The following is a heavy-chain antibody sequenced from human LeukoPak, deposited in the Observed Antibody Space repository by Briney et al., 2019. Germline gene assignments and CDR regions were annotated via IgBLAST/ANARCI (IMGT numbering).Heavy chain of an antibody. CDR1: GFTFGDYA. D-gene: IGHD3-10*01. CDR2: IRSKVYGGTT. J-gene: IGHJ6*02. V-gene: IGHV3-49*04. Sequence: GGSLRLSCTGSGFTFGDYAVSWVRQAPGKGLEWVGLIRSKVYGGTTEYAASVKGRFTISRNDSGGLAYLQMNSLKTGDTAVYFCSKSFGSGSPAYYYYGMDVWGQGTSVTAS. CDR3: SKSFGSGSPAYYYYGMDV.